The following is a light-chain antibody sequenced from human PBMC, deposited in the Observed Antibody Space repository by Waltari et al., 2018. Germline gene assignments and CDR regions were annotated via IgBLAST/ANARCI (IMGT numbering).Light chain of an antibody. CDR3: SSYTANTRF. CDR1: CSDVGCENR. V-gene: IGLV2-18*02. Sequence: QSALTQPPSVSGSPGPSVTISCSGTCSDVGCENRVSWYQQPPGTAPKLIIYDVRNRPSGVSHRFSGSRSGNTASLTISGLQAEDEADYYYSSYTANTRFFGGGTKLTVL. J-gene: IGLJ2*01. CDR2: DVR.